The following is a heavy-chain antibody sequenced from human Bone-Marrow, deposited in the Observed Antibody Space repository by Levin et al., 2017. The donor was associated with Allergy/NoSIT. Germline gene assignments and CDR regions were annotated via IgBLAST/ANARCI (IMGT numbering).Heavy chain of an antibody. J-gene: IGHJ6*02. CDR2: ISSDGSSK. CDR3: ARVRRGDFWSGYYGYYYDYGMDV. CDR1: GVTFNNHT. V-gene: IGHV3-30-3*01. D-gene: IGHD3-3*01. Sequence: GGSLRLSCAASGVTFNNHTLHWVRQAPGKGLEWVALISSDGSSKYYADSVKGRFTISRDNSKNTLYLEMSSLRAEDTAVYYCARVRRGDFWSGYYGYYYDYGMDVWGQGTTVTVSS.